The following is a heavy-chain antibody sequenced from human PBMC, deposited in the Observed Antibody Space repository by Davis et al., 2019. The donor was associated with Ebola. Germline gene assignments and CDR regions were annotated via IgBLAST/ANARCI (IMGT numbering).Heavy chain of an antibody. J-gene: IGHJ4*02. CDR3: ARAQVLRGVVYAIRPSSFDY. CDR1: GYTFTSYG. Sequence: ASVKVSCKASGYTFTSYGISWVRQAPGQGLEWMGWISAYNGNTNYAQKLQGRVTMTTDTSTSTAYMELRSLRSDDTAVYYCARAQVLRGVVYAIRPSSFDYWGQGTLVTVSS. D-gene: IGHD2-8*02. CDR2: ISAYNGNT. V-gene: IGHV1-18*01.